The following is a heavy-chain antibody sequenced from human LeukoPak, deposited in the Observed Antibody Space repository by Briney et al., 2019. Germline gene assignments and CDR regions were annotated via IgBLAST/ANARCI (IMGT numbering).Heavy chain of an antibody. CDR3: ARGLRGGYGYGPFDY. CDR2: INHSGST. CDR1: GGSLSGYY. Sequence: SETLSLTCAVYGGSLSGYYWSWIRQPPGKGLEWIGEINHSGSTNYNPSLKSRVTISVDTSKNQFSLKLSSVTAADTAVYYCARGLRGGYGYGPFDYWGQGTLVTVSS. J-gene: IGHJ4*02. V-gene: IGHV4-34*01. D-gene: IGHD5-18*01.